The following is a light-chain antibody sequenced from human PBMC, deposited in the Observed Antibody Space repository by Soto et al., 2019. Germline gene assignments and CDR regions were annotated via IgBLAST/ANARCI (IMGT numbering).Light chain of an antibody. Sequence: QSALTQPPSASGSPGQSVTISCTGTSSDLGGYNYVSWYQQHPGKAPKLMIFEVTKRPSGVPDRFSGSKSGNTASLTVSGLQAEDEADYYCSSYAGSNKLVFGGGTKLTVL. V-gene: IGLV2-8*01. J-gene: IGLJ2*01. CDR2: EVT. CDR1: SSDLGGYNY. CDR3: SSYAGSNKLV.